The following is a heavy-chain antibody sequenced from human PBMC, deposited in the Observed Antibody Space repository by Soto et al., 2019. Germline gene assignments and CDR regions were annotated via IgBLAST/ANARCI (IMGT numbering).Heavy chain of an antibody. V-gene: IGHV4-34*01. CDR3: ARGKKKDYVWGRYRNHGYYYGMEV. D-gene: IGHD3-16*02. CDR2: INHGVSA. CDR1: GGSFSGYY. Sequence: SETLSLTCAVYGGSFSGYYWNWVRQSPGKGLEWIGEINHGVSANHNPALKSRGTLSVDTSKNQFSLTLSSVTAADTAMYYCARGKKKDYVWGRYRNHGYYYGMEVCGQGNPVTGSS. J-gene: IGHJ6*02.